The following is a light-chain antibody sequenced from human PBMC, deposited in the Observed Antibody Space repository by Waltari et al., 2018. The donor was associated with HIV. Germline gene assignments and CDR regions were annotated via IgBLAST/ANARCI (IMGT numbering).Light chain of an antibody. V-gene: IGLV2-23*02. Sequence: QSALTQPASVSGSPGQSLTISCTGTSSDIGAYNLFTWYQEHPRKAPKLIMFEVTKRPAGLSNRFCGSRSGNTASVTITGLQAEDEGDYYCCRYKGTGVVIGEGTKQTVL. CDR3: CRYKGTGVV. CDR2: EVT. CDR1: SSDIGAYNL. J-gene: IGLJ2*01.